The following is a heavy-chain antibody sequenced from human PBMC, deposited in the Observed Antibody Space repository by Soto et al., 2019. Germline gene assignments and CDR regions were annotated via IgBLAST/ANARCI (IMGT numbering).Heavy chain of an antibody. CDR2: VSHDGKTE. CDR1: GFTFSSYA. D-gene: IGHD3-22*01. CDR3: GREPYISGHYSGGCDV. Sequence: VQLVESGGGVIQPGRSLRLSCAASGFTFSSYAMHWVRQAPGKGLEWVAVVSHDGKTEHHAAAVKGRFTISRDTSANILSLQMNSLRDEDTAVYYCGREPYISGHYSGGCDVWGQGTMVTVSS. J-gene: IGHJ3*01. V-gene: IGHV3-30*04.